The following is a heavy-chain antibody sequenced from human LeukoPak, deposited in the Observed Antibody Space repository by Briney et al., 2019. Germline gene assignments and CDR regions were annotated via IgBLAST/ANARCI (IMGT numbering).Heavy chain of an antibody. CDR3: ARGLRVLLWFGELLGYNWFDP. Sequence: SETLSLTCAVYGGSFSGYYWSWIRQPPGKGLEWIGEINHSGSTNYNPSLKSRVTISVDTSKNQFSLKLSSVTAADTAVYYCARGLRVLLWFGELLGYNWFDPWGQGTLVTVSS. CDR1: GGSFSGYY. D-gene: IGHD3-10*01. V-gene: IGHV4-34*01. CDR2: INHSGST. J-gene: IGHJ5*02.